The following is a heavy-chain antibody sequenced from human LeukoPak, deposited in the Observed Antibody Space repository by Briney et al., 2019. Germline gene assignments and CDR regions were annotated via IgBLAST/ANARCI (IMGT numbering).Heavy chain of an antibody. V-gene: IGHV4-4*07. CDR2: IYTSGST. CDR1: GDSISSYY. CDR3: ARDVGYDFWSGYYSPTFDI. J-gene: IGHJ3*02. D-gene: IGHD3-3*01. Sequence: SETLSLTCSVSGDSISSYYWSWIRQPAGKGLEWIGRIYTSGSTNYNPSLKSRVTMSVDTSKNQFSLMLSSVTAADTAVYYCARDVGYDFWSGYYSPTFDIWGQGTMVTVSS.